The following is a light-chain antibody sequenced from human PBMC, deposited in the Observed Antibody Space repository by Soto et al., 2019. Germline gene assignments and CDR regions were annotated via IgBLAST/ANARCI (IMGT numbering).Light chain of an antibody. CDR1: QGIRND. J-gene: IGKJ2*01. V-gene: IGKV1-6*01. CDR2: GAS. CDR3: LQDYNHPFT. Sequence: AIQMTQSPSSLSASVGDRVTITCRASQGIRNDLGWFQQKPGKAPRLLIYGASSLQIGVPSRFSGSGSGTDFTLTISSLQPEDFATYYWLQDYNHPFTFGQGTKLEIK.